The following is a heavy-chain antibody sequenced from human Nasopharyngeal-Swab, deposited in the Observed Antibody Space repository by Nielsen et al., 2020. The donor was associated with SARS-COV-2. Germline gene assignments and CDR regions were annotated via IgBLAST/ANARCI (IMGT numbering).Heavy chain of an antibody. Sequence: SETLSPTCTVYGGSISSGSYYWSWIRQPAGKGLEWIGRIYTSGSTNYNPPLKSRVTISVDTSKNQFSLKLSSVTAADTAVYYCARASGYDYVWGSSIDYWGQGTLVTVSS. V-gene: IGHV4-61*02. D-gene: IGHD3-16*01. CDR1: GGSISSGSYY. J-gene: IGHJ4*02. CDR3: ARASGYDYVWGSSIDY. CDR2: IYTSGST.